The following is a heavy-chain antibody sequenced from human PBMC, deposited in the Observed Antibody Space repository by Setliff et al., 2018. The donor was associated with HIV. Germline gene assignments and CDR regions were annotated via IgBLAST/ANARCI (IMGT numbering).Heavy chain of an antibody. CDR2: ISYDGTKT. D-gene: IGHD2-15*01. CDR1: GFTFRDHA. V-gene: IGHV3-30*04. J-gene: IGHJ4*02. CDR3: ARDQILSRASRFCSGSSCFYFDS. Sequence: PGGSLRLSCAASGFTFRDHAVHWVRQAPGKGLEWVAIISYDGTKTHYSDSVKGRFTISRDDSKNILYLQMSDLRPEDTAMYYCARDQILSRASRFCSGSSCFYFDSWGLGTLVTSPQ.